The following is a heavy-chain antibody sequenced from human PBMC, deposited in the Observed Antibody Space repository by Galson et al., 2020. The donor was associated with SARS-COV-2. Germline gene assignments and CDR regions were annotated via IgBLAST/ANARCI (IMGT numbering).Heavy chain of an antibody. Sequence: SETLSLTCSVSGGSISRSSFYWGWIRQTPGKGLEWIGSIHNSGSTYYNPSLKSRVTISVDTSKNQFSLKLNSVTAADTAVYYCARPIAGGGRTLWGYYFDYLGQGTLVTVSS. J-gene: IGHJ4*02. D-gene: IGHD6-13*01. CDR3: ARPIAGGGRTLWGYYFDY. CDR2: IHNSGST. CDR1: GGSISRSSFY. V-gene: IGHV4-39*01.